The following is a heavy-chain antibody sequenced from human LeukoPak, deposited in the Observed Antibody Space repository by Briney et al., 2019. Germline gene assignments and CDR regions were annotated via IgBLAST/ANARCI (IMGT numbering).Heavy chain of an antibody. J-gene: IGHJ4*02. Sequence: SETLSLTCTVSGGSISSSSYYWGWIRQPPGKGLEWIGSIYYSGSTYYNPSLKSRVTISVDTSKNQFSLKLSSVTAADTAVYYCARGPGIAAAYFDYWGQGTLVTVSS. V-gene: IGHV4-39*01. CDR1: GGSISSSSYY. CDR2: IYYSGST. D-gene: IGHD6-13*01. CDR3: ARGPGIAAAYFDY.